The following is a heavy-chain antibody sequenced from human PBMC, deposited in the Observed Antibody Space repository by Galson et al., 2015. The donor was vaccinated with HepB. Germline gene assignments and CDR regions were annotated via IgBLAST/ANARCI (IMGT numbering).Heavy chain of an antibody. CDR2: INHSGST. CDR1: GGSFSGYY. J-gene: IGHJ2*01. Sequence: ETLSLTCAVYGGSFSGYYWSWIRQPPGKGLEWIGEINHSGSTNYNPSLKSRVTISVDTSKNQFSLKLSSVTAADTAVYYCASEYGGNSGYWYFDLWGRGTLVTVSS. D-gene: IGHD4-23*01. CDR3: ASEYGGNSGYWYFDL. V-gene: IGHV4-34*01.